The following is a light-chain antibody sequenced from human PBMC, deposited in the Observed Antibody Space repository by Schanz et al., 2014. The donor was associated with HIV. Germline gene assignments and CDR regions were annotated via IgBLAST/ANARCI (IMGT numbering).Light chain of an antibody. J-gene: IGKJ2*03. CDR2: EAS. V-gene: IGKV1-5*03. CDR1: QSISGW. CDR3: RQYNDYAYS. Sequence: DIQMTQSPSTLSASVGDRITITCRASQSISGWLAWYQQKPGEAPNLLISEASTLKSEVPSRFSGSGSGTDFTLTISSLQPDDFATYYCRQYNDYAYSFGQWTQLQIK.